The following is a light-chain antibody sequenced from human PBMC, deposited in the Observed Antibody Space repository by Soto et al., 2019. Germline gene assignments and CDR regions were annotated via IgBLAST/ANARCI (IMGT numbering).Light chain of an antibody. CDR1: QRVLYSSNNKNY. CDR2: WAS. Sequence: DIVMTQSPDSLAVSLGERATINCKSSQRVLYSSNNKNYLAWYQQKPGQPPKLLIYWASTRESGVPDRFSGSGSGTDFTLTINSLQAEDVAVYYCQQYYSTPNTFGQGTKLEIK. V-gene: IGKV4-1*01. J-gene: IGKJ2*01. CDR3: QQYYSTPNT.